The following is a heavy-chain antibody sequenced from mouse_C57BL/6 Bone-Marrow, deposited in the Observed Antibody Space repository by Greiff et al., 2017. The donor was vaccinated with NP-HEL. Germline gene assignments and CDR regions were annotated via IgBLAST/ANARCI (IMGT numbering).Heavy chain of an antibody. CDR1: GYTFTDYN. CDR2: INPNNGGT. D-gene: IGHD2-5*01. Sequence: VQLKQSGPELVKPGASVKMSCKASGYTFTDYNMHWVKQSHGKSLEWIGYINPNNGGTSYNQKFKGKATLTVNKSSSTAYMELRSLTSEDSAVYYCARGGYYSNYDWFAYWGQGTLVTVSA. V-gene: IGHV1-22*01. J-gene: IGHJ3*01. CDR3: ARGGYYSNYDWFAY.